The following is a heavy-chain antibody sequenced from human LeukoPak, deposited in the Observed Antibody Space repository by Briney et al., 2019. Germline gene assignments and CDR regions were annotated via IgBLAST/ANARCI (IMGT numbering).Heavy chain of an antibody. J-gene: IGHJ5*02. CDR2: ISATSGNT. V-gene: IGHV1-18*01. CDR3: GKGSTGWSRDP. Sequence: GASVKDSCKASGYTLTKRGISWMRHVPGQGLEWMGWISATSGNTYYAQTFQDRITMTTDASTSTAYMELRDLTADDTAVYYCGKGSTGWSRDPWGQGTLVTVSS. CDR1: GYTLTKRG. D-gene: IGHD6-19*01.